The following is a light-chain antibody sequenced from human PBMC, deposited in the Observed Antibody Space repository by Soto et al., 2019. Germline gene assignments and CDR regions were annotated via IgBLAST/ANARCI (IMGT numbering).Light chain of an antibody. CDR2: DVT. Sequence: QSVLTQPASVSRSPGQWTTISCTGTSSDVGGYNYVSWYQHHPGKAPKLMIYDVTNRPSGVSNRFSGSKSGNTASLTISGLQTEDEAESYCSSYTSSNSYVFGTGTKVTVL. CDR1: SSDVGGYNY. CDR3: SSYTSSNSYV. J-gene: IGLJ1*01. V-gene: IGLV2-14*03.